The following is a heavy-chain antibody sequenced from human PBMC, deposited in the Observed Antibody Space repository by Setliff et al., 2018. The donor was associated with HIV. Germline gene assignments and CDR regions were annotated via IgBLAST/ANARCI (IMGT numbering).Heavy chain of an antibody. CDR2: INAGNGNT. CDR1: GYTFTSYG. D-gene: IGHD6-19*01. CDR3: ARFIAVAGRFDY. Sequence: GASVKVSCKASGYTFTSYGISWVRQAPGQRLEWMGWINAGNGNTKYSQKLQGRVTMTTDTSTSTAYMELRCLRSDDTAVYYCARFIAVAGRFDYWGQGTLVTVSS. J-gene: IGHJ4*02. V-gene: IGHV1-18*01.